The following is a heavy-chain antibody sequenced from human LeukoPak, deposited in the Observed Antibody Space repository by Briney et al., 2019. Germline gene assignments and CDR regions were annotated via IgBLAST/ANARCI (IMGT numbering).Heavy chain of an antibody. V-gene: IGHV4-39*07. CDR1: GGSISSDNYY. CDR2: INHSGST. Sequence: SETLSLTCTVSGGSISSDNYYWSWIRQPPGKGLEWIGEINHSGSTNYNPSLKSRVTISVDTSKNQFSLKLSSVTAADTAVYYCARSGALSNYDILTGYFEPFDYWGQGTLVTVSS. CDR3: ARSGALSNYDILTGYFEPFDY. D-gene: IGHD3-9*01. J-gene: IGHJ4*02.